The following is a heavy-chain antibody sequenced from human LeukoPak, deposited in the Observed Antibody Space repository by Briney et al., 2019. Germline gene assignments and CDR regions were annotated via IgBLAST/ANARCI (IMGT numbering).Heavy chain of an antibody. D-gene: IGHD3-22*01. J-gene: IGHJ4*02. CDR3: ARDYYDTSGSPGVFDN. CDR1: GGSFSTYA. CDR2: IIPILGTT. V-gene: IGHV1-69*10. Sequence: GASVRVSCKASGGSFSTYAISWVRQAPGQGLEWMGRIIPILGTTNYAQKFQGRITITADKSTNTAYMEMSSLRSGDTAVYFCARDYYDTSGSPGVFDNWGQGTLVTVSS.